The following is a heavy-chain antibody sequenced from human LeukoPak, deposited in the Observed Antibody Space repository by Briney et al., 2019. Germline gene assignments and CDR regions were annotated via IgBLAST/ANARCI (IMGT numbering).Heavy chain of an antibody. CDR3: ARQGSLFDY. CDR1: GGSISSSSYY. Sequence: SETQSLTCTVSGGSISSSSYYWGWIRQPPGKGLEWIGSIYYSGSTYYNPSLKSRVTISVDTSKNQFSLKLSSVTAADTAVYYCARQGSLFDYWGQGTLVTVSS. J-gene: IGHJ4*02. CDR2: IYYSGST. V-gene: IGHV4-39*01.